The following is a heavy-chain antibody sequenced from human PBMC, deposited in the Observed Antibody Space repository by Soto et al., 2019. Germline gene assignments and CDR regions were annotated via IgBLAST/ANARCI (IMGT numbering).Heavy chain of an antibody. CDR1: GFSLPTDRVG. Sequence: QITLKESGPTLVKPTQTLTLTCTFSGFSLPTDRVGVGWIRQPPGKALEWLAVIYWDDTKTYRPSLKSRLTITKDTSKIQVALTMTDMDPGDTATYYCAHAYGGRSLYWGQGTLVTVSS. J-gene: IGHJ4*02. CDR3: AHAYGGRSLY. D-gene: IGHD1-26*01. V-gene: IGHV2-5*02. CDR2: IYWDDTK.